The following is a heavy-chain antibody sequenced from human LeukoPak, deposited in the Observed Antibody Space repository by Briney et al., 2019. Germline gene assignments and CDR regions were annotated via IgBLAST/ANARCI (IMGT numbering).Heavy chain of an antibody. Sequence: PGGSLRLSCAASGFTVSSNYMSWVRQAPGKGLEWVSVIYAAGSTYYADSVKGRFTISRDNSKNTLYLQMNSLRAEDTAVYYCARGPSSSAFDYWGQGTLVTVSS. CDR1: GFTVSSNY. J-gene: IGHJ4*02. CDR3: ARGPSSSAFDY. V-gene: IGHV3-66*01. D-gene: IGHD6-25*01. CDR2: IYAAGST.